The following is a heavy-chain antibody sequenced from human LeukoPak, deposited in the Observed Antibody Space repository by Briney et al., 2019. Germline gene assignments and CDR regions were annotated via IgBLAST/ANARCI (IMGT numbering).Heavy chain of an antibody. Sequence: PSETLSLTCTVSGGSISTYYWSWIRQPPGKGLEWIGYVYYSGSTSYNPSLKSRVTISVDTSKNQFSLKLSSVTAADTAKYYCATDKGPYSGSWYPNWFDPWGQGTLVTVSS. CDR1: GGSISTYY. J-gene: IGHJ5*02. CDR3: ATDKGPYSGSWYPNWFDP. V-gene: IGHV4-59*12. CDR2: VYYSGST. D-gene: IGHD6-13*01.